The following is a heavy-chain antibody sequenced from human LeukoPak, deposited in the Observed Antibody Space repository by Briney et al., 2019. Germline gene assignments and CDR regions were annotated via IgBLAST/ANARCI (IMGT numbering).Heavy chain of an antibody. J-gene: IGHJ4*03. Sequence: ASVTVSCKASGYTFTDYYMHWVRQAPGQGLEWMGWINPNSGGTNSAQRFQGRVTMTRDTSISTAYMELSRLRSDDTAVYYCATVDYDSTVYYPDYWGQGTTVTVSS. CDR2: INPNSGGT. V-gene: IGHV1-2*02. CDR1: GYTFTDYY. D-gene: IGHD3-22*01. CDR3: ATVDYDSTVYYPDY.